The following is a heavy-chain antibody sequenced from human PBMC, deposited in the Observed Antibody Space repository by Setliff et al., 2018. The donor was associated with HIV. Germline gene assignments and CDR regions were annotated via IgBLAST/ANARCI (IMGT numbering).Heavy chain of an antibody. D-gene: IGHD2-21*01. CDR1: GGSISGYY. Sequence: SETLSLTCAVYGGSISGYYWSWIRQHPGKGLEWIGYIYYSGSAYYNPSLKSRIIISVDTSKNQFSLKLSSVTAADTAVYYCARCIPDYYNYYMDVWGKGTTVTVSS. CDR2: IYYSGSA. CDR3: ARCIPDYYNYYMDV. V-gene: IGHV4-31*11. J-gene: IGHJ6*03.